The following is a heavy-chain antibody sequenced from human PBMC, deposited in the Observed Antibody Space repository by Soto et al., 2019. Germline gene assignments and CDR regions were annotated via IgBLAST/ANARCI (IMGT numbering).Heavy chain of an antibody. CDR2: ISAYNGNT. CDR3: ARGVSGYDDGAFDI. Sequence: ASVKVSCKASGYTFTSYGISWVRQAPGQGLEWMGSISAYNGNTNYAQKLQGRVAMTTDTSTSTAYMELRSLRSDDTAVYYCARGVSGYDDGAFDIWGQGTMVTVSS. J-gene: IGHJ3*02. CDR1: GYTFTSYG. D-gene: IGHD5-12*01. V-gene: IGHV1-18*01.